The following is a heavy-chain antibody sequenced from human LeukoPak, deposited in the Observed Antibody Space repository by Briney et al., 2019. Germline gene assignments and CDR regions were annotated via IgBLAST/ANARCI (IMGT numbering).Heavy chain of an antibody. CDR1: GYTFTSYD. CDR3: ARGIAARNGRPYYYYYYMDV. D-gene: IGHD6-6*01. Sequence: ASVTVSCTASGYTFTSYDFNWERQAPGPGLDRMGWMNPNSGNTCYAHKFQGRVTMTRNTSISTAYMELSSLRSEDTAVYYCARGIAARNGRPYYYYYYMDVWGKGTTVTVSS. CDR2: MNPNSGNT. J-gene: IGHJ6*03. V-gene: IGHV1-8*01.